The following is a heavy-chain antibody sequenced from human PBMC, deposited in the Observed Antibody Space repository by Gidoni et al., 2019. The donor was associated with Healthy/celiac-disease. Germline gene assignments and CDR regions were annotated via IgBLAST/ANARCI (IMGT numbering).Heavy chain of an antibody. CDR1: GYSFTSYW. CDR2: IDPSDSYT. CDR3: ARSRVVVAATIWFDP. D-gene: IGHD2-15*01. J-gene: IGHJ5*02. Sequence: EVQLVQSGAEVKKPGESLRLPCKGSGYSFTSYWISWVRQMPGKGLEWMGRIDPSDSYTNYSPSFQGHVTISADKSISTAYLQWSSLKASDTAMYYCARSRVVVAATIWFDPWGQGTLVTVSS. V-gene: IGHV5-10-1*03.